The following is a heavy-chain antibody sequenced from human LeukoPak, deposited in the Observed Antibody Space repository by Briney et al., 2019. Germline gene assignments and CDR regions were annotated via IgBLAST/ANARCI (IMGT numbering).Heavy chain of an antibody. D-gene: IGHD2/OR15-2a*01. CDR3: ASVRHDPLEYYYYIDV. CDR1: GDSLSRYY. J-gene: IGHJ6*03. CDR2: INPSGSR. V-gene: IGHV4-34*01. Sequence: PSETLSLTCAVYGDSLSRYYWTWIRQPPGKGLEWLGEINPSGSRDYNPSLKSRVTISVDTSKNQFSLRLTSVTAADTAVYYCASVRHDPLEYYYYIDVWGKGTTVTVSS.